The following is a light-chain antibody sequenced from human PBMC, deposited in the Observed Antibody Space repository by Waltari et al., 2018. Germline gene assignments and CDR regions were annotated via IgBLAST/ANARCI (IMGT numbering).Light chain of an antibody. CDR3: LLYFGGAQLWV. V-gene: IGLV7-43*01. J-gene: IGLJ3*02. Sequence: QTVVTQEPSLTVSPGGTVTLTCASSTGAVTSGSYPTWFQQKPGQAPRPLIYSTSNKHSWTPARFSGSLLGGKAALTLSGVQPEDEAEYYCLLYFGGAQLWVFGGGTKLTVL. CDR1: TGAVTSGSY. CDR2: STS.